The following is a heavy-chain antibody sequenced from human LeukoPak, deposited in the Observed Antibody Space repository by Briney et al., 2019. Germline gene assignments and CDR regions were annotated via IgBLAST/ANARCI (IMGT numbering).Heavy chain of an antibody. Sequence: PGGSLRLSCAASGFTFSSYAMSWVRQAPGKGLEWVSAISGSGGSTYYADSVKGRFTISRDNSKNTLYLQMNSLRAEDTAVYYCAKELESSSWYHSDPPGWGQGTLVTVSS. D-gene: IGHD6-13*01. CDR1: GFTFSSYA. V-gene: IGHV3-23*01. CDR3: AKELESSSWYHSDPPG. CDR2: ISGSGGST. J-gene: IGHJ4*02.